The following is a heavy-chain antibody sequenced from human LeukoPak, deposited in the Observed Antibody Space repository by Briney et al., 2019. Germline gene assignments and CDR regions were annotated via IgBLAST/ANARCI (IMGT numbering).Heavy chain of an antibody. CDR3: ARDEATAGINY. J-gene: IGHJ4*02. CDR1: GFTVSSNH. V-gene: IGHV3-66*01. D-gene: IGHD6-13*01. CDR2: IYRGGST. Sequence: GESLRLSCAASGFTVSSNHMSWVRQAPGQGLEWVSVIYRGGSTYYADSVKGRFTISRDNSKNTLYLQMNSLRAEDTAVYYCARDEATAGINYWGQGTLVTVSS.